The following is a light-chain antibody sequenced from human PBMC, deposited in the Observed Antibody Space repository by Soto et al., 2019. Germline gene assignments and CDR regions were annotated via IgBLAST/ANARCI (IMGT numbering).Light chain of an antibody. J-gene: IGLJ1*01. CDR2: EVS. Sequence: QSALTQPASVSGSPGQSITISCTGTSSDVGGYNYVSWYHQHPGKAPKLMIYEVSNRPSGVSNRFSGSKSGNTASLTISGLQAEDEADYYCSSYRSSSTLYVFGTGTKLTVL. V-gene: IGLV2-14*01. CDR1: SSDVGGYNY. CDR3: SSYRSSSTLYV.